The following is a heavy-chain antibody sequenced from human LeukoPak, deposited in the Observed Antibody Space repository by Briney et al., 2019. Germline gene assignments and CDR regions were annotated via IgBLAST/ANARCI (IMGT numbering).Heavy chain of an antibody. D-gene: IGHD3-22*01. CDR1: GYTFTGYY. CDR3: AREANYYDSSEQDYFDY. J-gene: IGHJ4*02. Sequence: ASVKVSCKASGYTFTGYYMHWVRQAPGQGLEWMGWINPNSGGTNYAQKFQGRFTMTRDTSISTAYMELSRLRSDDTAVYYCAREANYYDSSEQDYFDYWGQGTLVTVSS. V-gene: IGHV1-2*02. CDR2: INPNSGGT.